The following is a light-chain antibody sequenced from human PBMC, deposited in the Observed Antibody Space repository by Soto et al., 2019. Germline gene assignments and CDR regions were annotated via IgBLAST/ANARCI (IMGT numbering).Light chain of an antibody. Sequence: QSALTQPASVSGSPGQSITVSCTGTSSDVGGYNYVSWYQQHPGKVPQLMIYDVSNRPSGVSNRFSGSKSGNTASLTISGLQAEDEADYYCSSYTSSNTYVFGTGTKVTDL. J-gene: IGLJ1*01. CDR2: DVS. V-gene: IGLV2-14*01. CDR1: SSDVGGYNY. CDR3: SSYTSSNTYV.